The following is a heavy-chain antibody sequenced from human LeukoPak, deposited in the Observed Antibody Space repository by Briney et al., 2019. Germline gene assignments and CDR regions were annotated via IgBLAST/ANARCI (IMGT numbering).Heavy chain of an antibody. V-gene: IGHV3-49*04. J-gene: IGHJ4*02. D-gene: IGHD5-12*01. Sequence: GGSLRLSCAASGFTFSSYSMTWVRQAPGKGLEWVGFIRSKTYGGTTEYAASMKGRFTISRDDSKSIAYLQMNSLKTEDTAVYYCARGGGYSGYGFFDYWGQGTLVTVSS. CDR1: GFTFSSYS. CDR2: IRSKTYGGTT. CDR3: ARGGGYSGYGFFDY.